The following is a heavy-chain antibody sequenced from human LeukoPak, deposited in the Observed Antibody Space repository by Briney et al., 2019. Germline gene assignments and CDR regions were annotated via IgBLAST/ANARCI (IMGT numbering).Heavy chain of an antibody. J-gene: IGHJ4*02. CDR1: GYTFTGYY. D-gene: IGHD3-10*01. Sequence: ASVKVSCKASGYTFTGYYMHWVRQAPGQGLEWMGIINPSGGSTSYAQKFQGRVTMTRDTSTSTVYMELSSLRSEDTAVYYCARDQENYYGSGSYYKTTAMAPYFDYWGQGTLVTVSS. V-gene: IGHV1-46*01. CDR3: ARDQENYYGSGSYYKTTAMAPYFDY. CDR2: INPSGGST.